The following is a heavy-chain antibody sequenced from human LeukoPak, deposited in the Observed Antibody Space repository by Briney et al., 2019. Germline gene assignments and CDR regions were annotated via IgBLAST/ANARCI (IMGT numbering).Heavy chain of an antibody. CDR1: GFSLSTRGVG. CDR3: AHLSYGSGSTYYFDF. CDR2: IYWDDDK. J-gene: IGHJ4*02. D-gene: IGHD3-10*01. V-gene: IGHV2-5*02. Sequence: SGPTLVNPTQTLTLTCTFSGFSLSTRGVGVGWIRQPPGKALEWLALIYWDDDKRYSPPLRSRLTITKDTSKNQVVLTMINLDPVDTATYYCAHLSYGSGSTYYFDFWGQGTLVTVSS.